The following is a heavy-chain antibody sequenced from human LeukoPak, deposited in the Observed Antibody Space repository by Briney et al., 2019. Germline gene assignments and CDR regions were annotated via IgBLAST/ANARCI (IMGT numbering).Heavy chain of an antibody. J-gene: IGHJ3*02. Sequence: KPSQTLSLTRTVVGGSISSYYWSWIRQPPGKGLELVGYIYYSGSTNYNPSLKRRVTISVDTSKNQFSLKLSSVTAADTAVYYCARLPLDAFDIGGQGTMVTVSS. V-gene: IGHV4-59*01. CDR3: ARLPLDAFDI. CDR2: IYYSGST. CDR1: GGSISSYY.